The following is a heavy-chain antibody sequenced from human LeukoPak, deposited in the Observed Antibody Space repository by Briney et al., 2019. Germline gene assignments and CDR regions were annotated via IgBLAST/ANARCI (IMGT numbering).Heavy chain of an antibody. CDR2: INPNSGGT. Sequence: ASVKVSCKASGYTFTGYYMHWVRQAPGQGLEWMGWINPNSGGTNYAQKFQGRVTMTRDTSISTAYMELSRLRSDDTAVYYCARDLKGSSTSCPFAYWGQGTLVTVSS. CDR1: GYTFTGYY. CDR3: ARDLKGSSTSCPFAY. V-gene: IGHV1-2*02. J-gene: IGHJ4*02. D-gene: IGHD2-2*01.